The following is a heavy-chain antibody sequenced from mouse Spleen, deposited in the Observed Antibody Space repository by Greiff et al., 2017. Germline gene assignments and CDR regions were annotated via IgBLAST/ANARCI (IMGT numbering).Heavy chain of an antibody. D-gene: IGHD2-5*01. V-gene: IGHV5-17*01. J-gene: IGHJ1*03. CDR2: ISSGSSTI. CDR1: GFTFSDYG. Sequence: EVNVVESGGGLVKPGGSLKLSCAASGFTFSDYGMHWVRQAPEKGLEWVAYISSGSSTIYYADTVKGRFTISRDNAKNTLFLQMTSLRSEDTAMYYCARNSNYWYFDVWGTGTTVTVSS. CDR3: ARNSNYWYFDV.